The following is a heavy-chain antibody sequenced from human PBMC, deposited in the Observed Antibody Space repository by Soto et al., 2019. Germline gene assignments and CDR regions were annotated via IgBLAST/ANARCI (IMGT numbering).Heavy chain of an antibody. CDR1: VFPFNTDA. Sequence: LXLSWAASVFPFNTDAMNWVRQAPGKGLEWVSAISGSGGNTYYADSVKGRFTISRDNSKNTLFLQMKSLRAEDTALYFCAKEMGDYYDSSGSWFDPWGQGTLVTVYS. D-gene: IGHD3-22*01. CDR3: AKEMGDYYDSSGSWFDP. CDR2: ISGSGGNT. V-gene: IGHV3-23*01. J-gene: IGHJ5*02.